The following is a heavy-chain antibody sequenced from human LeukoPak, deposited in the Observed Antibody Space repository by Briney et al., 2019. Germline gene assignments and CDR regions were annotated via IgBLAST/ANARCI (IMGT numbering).Heavy chain of an antibody. CDR2: DIPMFGTA. J-gene: IGHJ6*03. V-gene: IGHV1-69*06. Sequence: SVKVSCKASGGTFSSYAIRWVRQAPGQGLEWMGGDIPMFGTADYAQKLQGRVTITADKSTSTAYMELSSLRSEDTAVYYCARGGDGYNLDYYYYMDVWGKGTTVTVSS. CDR3: ARGGDGYNLDYYYYMDV. D-gene: IGHD5-24*01. CDR1: GGTFSSYA.